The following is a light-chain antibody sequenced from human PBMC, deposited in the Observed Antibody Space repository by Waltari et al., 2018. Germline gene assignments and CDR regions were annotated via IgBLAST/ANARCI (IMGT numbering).Light chain of an antibody. J-gene: IGLJ3*02. Sequence: QSALTQPRSVSGSPGQSVTISCTGTSSDVGGYNYVSWYQQHPGKAPKFMIYDVDKRPSGFPDRFAGSKSGNPASLTISGLQAEDEADYYCCSYSGSYTLVFVGGTKLTVL. V-gene: IGLV2-11*01. CDR2: DVD. CDR1: SSDVGGYNY. CDR3: CSYSGSYTLV.